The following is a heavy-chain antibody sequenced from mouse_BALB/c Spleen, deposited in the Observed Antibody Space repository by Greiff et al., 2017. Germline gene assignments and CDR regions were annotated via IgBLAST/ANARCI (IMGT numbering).Heavy chain of an antibody. Sequence: EVKLVESGGGLVKPGGSLKLSCAASGFTFSDYYMYWVRQTPEKRLEWVATISDGGGYTYYPDSVKGRFTISRDNAKNNLYLQMSSLKSEDTAMYYCARDRYGSSYPNWYFDVWGAGTTVTVSS. J-gene: IGHJ1*01. D-gene: IGHD1-1*01. V-gene: IGHV5-4*02. CDR1: GFTFSDYY. CDR3: ARDRYGSSYPNWYFDV. CDR2: ISDGGGYT.